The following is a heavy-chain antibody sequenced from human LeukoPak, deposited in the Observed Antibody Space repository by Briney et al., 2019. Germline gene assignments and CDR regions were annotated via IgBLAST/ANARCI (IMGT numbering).Heavy chain of an antibody. CDR1: GFTFSNFA. CDR2: ISYDGTNK. V-gene: IGHV3-30*04. J-gene: IGHJ4*02. Sequence: PGGSLRLSCAASGFTFSNFAMHWVRQAPGKGLEWVAVISYDGTNKYYADSIMGRFTISRDNSKNTPYLQMNSLRVEDTAVYYCARGGAGGFRYGYGSDFDYWGQGTLVTVSS. D-gene: IGHD5-18*01. CDR3: ARGGAGGFRYGYGSDFDY.